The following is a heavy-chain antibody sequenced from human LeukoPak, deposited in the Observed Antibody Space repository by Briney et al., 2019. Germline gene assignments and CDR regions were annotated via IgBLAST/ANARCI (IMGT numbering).Heavy chain of an antibody. J-gene: IGHJ4*02. CDR1: GGSISSSSYY. D-gene: IGHD4-11*01. CDR2: IYYSGST. CDR3: AKDHLSKDY. Sequence: SETLSLTCTVSGGSISSSSYYWGWIRQPPGKGLEWIGSIYYSGSTYYNPSLKSRVTISVDTSKNQFSLKLSSVTAADTAVYYCAKDHLSKDYWGQGTLVTVSS. V-gene: IGHV4-39*02.